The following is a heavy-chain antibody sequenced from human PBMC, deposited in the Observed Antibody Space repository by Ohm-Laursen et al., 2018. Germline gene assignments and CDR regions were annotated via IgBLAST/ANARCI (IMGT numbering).Heavy chain of an antibody. J-gene: IGHJ4*02. V-gene: IGHV1-18*01. CDR1: GYTFTTYG. D-gene: IGHD5-18*01. CDR3: ARGSAYNHGYSDY. CDR2: ISAYNDNT. Sequence: SVKVSCKTSGYTFTTYGVNWVRQAPGQGLEWMGWISAYNDNTNYAQRLQGRVTMTTDTSTSTAYMDLRSLRSDDTAVCYWARGSAYNHGYSDYWGQGTLVTVSS.